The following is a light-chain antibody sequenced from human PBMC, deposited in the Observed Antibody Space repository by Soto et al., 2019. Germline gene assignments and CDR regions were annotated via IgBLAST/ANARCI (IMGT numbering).Light chain of an antibody. J-gene: IGKJ2*01. Sequence: EIVLTQSSGTLSLSPGEKATLSCRASKSVTSSYLAWYQQKPGQAPRLLIYGASSSATGIPDRFSVSGSGTDFTLTISRLEPEDFAVSYCQQDGTFGQGPKLELK. CDR2: GAS. V-gene: IGKV3-20*01. CDR1: KSVTSSY. CDR3: QQDGT.